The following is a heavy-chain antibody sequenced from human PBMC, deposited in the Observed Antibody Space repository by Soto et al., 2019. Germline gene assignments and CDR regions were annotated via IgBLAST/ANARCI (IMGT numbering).Heavy chain of an antibody. D-gene: IGHD6-19*01. CDR1: GYTFTSYG. CDR3: AREAIAVAEPKSDY. CDR2: ISAYNGNT. J-gene: IGHJ4*02. V-gene: IGHV1-18*01. Sequence: ASVKGSCKASGYTFTSYGISWVRQAPGQGLEWMGWISAYNGNTNYAQKLQGRVTMTTDTSTSTAYMELRSLRSDDTAVYYCAREAIAVAEPKSDYWGQGTLVTVSS.